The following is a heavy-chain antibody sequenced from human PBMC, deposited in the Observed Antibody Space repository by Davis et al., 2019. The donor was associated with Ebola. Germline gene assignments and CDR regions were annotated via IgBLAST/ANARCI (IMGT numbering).Heavy chain of an antibody. Sequence: GESLKISCAASGFTFSIYDMSWVRQAPGKGLEWVSYVSGGGGTTYYADSVKGRFTVSRDNAKNSLYLQISGLRVEDTAVYYCARDRGVGDYYGMDVWGQGTTVTVSS. CDR2: VSGGGGTT. CDR1: GFTFSIYD. V-gene: IGHV3-48*03. J-gene: IGHJ6*02. D-gene: IGHD2-8*01. CDR3: ARDRGVGDYYGMDV.